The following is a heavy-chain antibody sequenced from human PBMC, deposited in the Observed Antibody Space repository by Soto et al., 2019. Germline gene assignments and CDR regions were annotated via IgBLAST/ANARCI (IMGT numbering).Heavy chain of an antibody. CDR3: AREPVTRSLTFYYYGMDV. V-gene: IGHV1-69*05. Sequence: QVQLVQSGAEVKKPGSSVKVSCKASGGTFSSYAISWVRQAPGQGLEWMGGIIPIFGTANYAQKFQGRVTMTTDASTSTGYMELRSLRSEDKAVYYCAREPVTRSLTFYYYGMDVWGQGTTVTVSS. D-gene: IGHD5-18*01. CDR2: IIPIFGTA. J-gene: IGHJ6*02. CDR1: GGTFSSYA.